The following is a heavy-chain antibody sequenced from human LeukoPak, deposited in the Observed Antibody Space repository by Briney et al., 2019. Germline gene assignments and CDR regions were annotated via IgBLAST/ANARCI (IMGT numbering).Heavy chain of an antibody. J-gene: IGHJ4*02. Sequence: PSETLSLTCAVSGGSISSGGYSWSWIRQPPGKGLEWIGYIYHSGSTYYNPSLKSRVTISVDRSKNQFFLKLSSVTAADTAVYYCARGTNDFWSGYPIFDYWGQGTLVTVSS. CDR3: ARGTNDFWSGYPIFDY. CDR1: GGSISSGGYS. D-gene: IGHD3-3*01. CDR2: IYHSGST. V-gene: IGHV4-30-2*01.